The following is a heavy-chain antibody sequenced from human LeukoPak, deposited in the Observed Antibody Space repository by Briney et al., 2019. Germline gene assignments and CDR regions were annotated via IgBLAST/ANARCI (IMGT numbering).Heavy chain of an antibody. J-gene: IGHJ4*02. V-gene: IGHV3-23*01. CDR2: SSASGGST. CDR3: AIERGEMSTWLFLHDY. CDR1: GFTFNSHA. Sequence: AGPLRLSCAAPGFTFNSHAMSWVRQAPPKGLHWVAASSASGGSTYYPDSVKGRFTISRDNSKNTLYLQMNSLRAEDTAVYYCAIERGEMSTWLFLHDYWGQGTLVTVSS. D-gene: IGHD5-24*01.